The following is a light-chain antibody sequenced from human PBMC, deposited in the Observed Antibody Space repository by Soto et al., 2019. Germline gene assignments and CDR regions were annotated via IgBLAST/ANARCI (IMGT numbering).Light chain of an antibody. CDR2: GAS. J-gene: IGKJ1*01. V-gene: IGKV3-20*01. CDR3: QQYGSSPQT. Sequence: EIVLTQSPGTLSLSPGERATLSCRASQSVTRRFLAWYQLKPGQAPSLHIYGASSRATGTPDRFSGSGSGTDFTLTINRLEPEDFAVYYCQQYGSSPQTFGQGTKVDIK. CDR1: QSVTRRF.